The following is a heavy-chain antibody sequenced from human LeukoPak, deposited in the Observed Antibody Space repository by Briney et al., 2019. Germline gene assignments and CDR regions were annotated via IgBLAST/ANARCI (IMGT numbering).Heavy chain of an antibody. CDR1: GYTFTSYG. V-gene: IGHV1-18*01. CDR3: ARVSEWELEDY. Sequence: GASVTVSCTASGYTFTSYGISWVRQAPGQGLEWMGWISAYNGNTNYAQKLQGRVTMTTDTSTSTAYMELRSLRSDDTAVYYRARVSEWELEDYWGQGTLVTVSS. D-gene: IGHD1-26*01. J-gene: IGHJ4*02. CDR2: ISAYNGNT.